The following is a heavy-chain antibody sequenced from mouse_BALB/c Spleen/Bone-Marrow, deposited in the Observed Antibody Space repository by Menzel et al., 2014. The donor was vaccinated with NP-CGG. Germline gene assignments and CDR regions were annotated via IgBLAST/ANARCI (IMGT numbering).Heavy chain of an antibody. V-gene: IGHV1-52*01. D-gene: IGHD2-4*01. Sequence: VQLQQSGAELVRPVASVKLSCKASGYTFTSYWMNWVKQRPEQGLEWIGRIDPYDSETHYNQKFKDKAILAVDKSSSTAYMQLSSLTSEDSAVYYCARGRDYDVFSYWGQGTLVTVSA. CDR3: ARGRDYDVFSY. CDR2: IDPYDSET. J-gene: IGHJ3*01. CDR1: GYTFTSYW.